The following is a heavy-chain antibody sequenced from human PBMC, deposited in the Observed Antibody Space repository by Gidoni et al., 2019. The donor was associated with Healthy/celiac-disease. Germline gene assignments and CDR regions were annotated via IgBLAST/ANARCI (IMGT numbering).Heavy chain of an antibody. CDR1: GGSISSYY. CDR3: ARDSPTGTNAFDI. D-gene: IGHD1-7*01. Sequence: QVQLQGSGPGLVTPSETLSLTCTVSGGSISSYYWSWIRQPPGKGLEWIGYISYSGSTNYNPSLKSRVTISVDTSKNQFSLKLSSVTAADTAVYYCARDSPTGTNAFDIWGQGTMVTVSS. V-gene: IGHV4-59*01. J-gene: IGHJ3*02. CDR2: ISYSGST.